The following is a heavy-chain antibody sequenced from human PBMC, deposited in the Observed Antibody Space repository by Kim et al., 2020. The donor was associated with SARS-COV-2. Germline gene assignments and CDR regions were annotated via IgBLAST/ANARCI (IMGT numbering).Heavy chain of an antibody. CDR3: ARAPSSARRVYYYYYGMDV. D-gene: IGHD3-3*01. V-gene: IGHV3-11*06. J-gene: IGHJ6*02. Sequence: GRFTISRDNAKNSLYLQMNSLRAEDTAVYYCARAPSSARRVYYYYYGMDVWGQGTTVTVSS.